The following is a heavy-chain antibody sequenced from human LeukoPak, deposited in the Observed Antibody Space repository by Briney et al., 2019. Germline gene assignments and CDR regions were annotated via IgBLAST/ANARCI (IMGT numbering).Heavy chain of an antibody. CDR2: ISGSGAST. Sequence: GGSLRPSCAASGFTFSNYAMNWVRQAPGKGLEWVSIISGSGASTHYADSVKGRFTISRDNSKNTLYLQMNSLRAEDTAIYYCAKLSWQWLVRTVGNYYFDYWGQGTLVTVSS. CDR3: AKLSWQWLVRTVGNYYFDY. J-gene: IGHJ4*02. CDR1: GFTFSNYA. V-gene: IGHV3-23*01. D-gene: IGHD6-19*01.